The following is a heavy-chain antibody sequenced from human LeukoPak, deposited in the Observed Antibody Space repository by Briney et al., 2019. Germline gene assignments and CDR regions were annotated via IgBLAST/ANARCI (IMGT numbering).Heavy chain of an antibody. V-gene: IGHV3-11*01. Sequence: PGGSLRLSCAASGFTFSDYYLNWIRQAPGKGLEWVSYISSSGSPISYADSVKGRFTISRDNAENSLYLQMNSLRAEDTAIYFCAKDSSPRAADEIDYWGQGTLVTVSS. J-gene: IGHJ4*02. CDR1: GFTFSDYY. CDR3: AKDSSPRAADEIDY. D-gene: IGHD6-13*01. CDR2: ISSSGSPI.